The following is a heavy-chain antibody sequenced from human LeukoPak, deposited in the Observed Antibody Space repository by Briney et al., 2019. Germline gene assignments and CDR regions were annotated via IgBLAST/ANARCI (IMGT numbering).Heavy chain of an antibody. D-gene: IGHD3-3*01. Sequence: GGSLRLSCAASGFTFSSYSMNWVRQAPGKGLEWVSYLSSSNSIIYYADSVKGRFTISRDNAKDSLYLQMNSLRDEDTAVYYCARDASYDFWSGYQSGYMDVWGKGTTVTVSS. CDR2: LSSSNSII. CDR3: ARDASYDFWSGYQSGYMDV. V-gene: IGHV3-48*02. CDR1: GFTFSSYS. J-gene: IGHJ6*03.